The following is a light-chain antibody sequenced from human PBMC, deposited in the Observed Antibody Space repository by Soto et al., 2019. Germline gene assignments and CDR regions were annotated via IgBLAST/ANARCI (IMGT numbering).Light chain of an antibody. Sequence: QSALTQPAFASGSPGQSITISCTGTSSDVGGYNYVSWYQHPPGKAPKLMISEVSNRPSGVSNRFSGSKSGNTASLTISGLQAEDEADYYCSSYTSTSTRVFGTGTKVTVL. CDR3: SSYTSTSTRV. V-gene: IGLV2-14*01. J-gene: IGLJ1*01. CDR1: SSDVGGYNY. CDR2: EVS.